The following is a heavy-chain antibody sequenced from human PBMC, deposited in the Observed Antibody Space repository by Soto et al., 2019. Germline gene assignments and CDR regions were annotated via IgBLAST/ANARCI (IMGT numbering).Heavy chain of an antibody. V-gene: IGHV4-59*01. Sequence: QVQLQESGPGLVKPSETLSLTCTVSGGSISSYYWSWIRQPPGKGLEWIGYIYYSGSTNYNPSLNSRVTISVDTAKNQFSLKLSSVTAADTAVYYWARERWGWAFDIWGQGTMVTVSS. J-gene: IGHJ3*02. CDR2: IYYSGST. D-gene: IGHD4-17*01. CDR1: GGSISSYY. CDR3: ARERWGWAFDI.